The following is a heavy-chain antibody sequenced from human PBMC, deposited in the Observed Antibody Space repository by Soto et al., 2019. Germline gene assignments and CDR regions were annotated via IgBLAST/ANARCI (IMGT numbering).Heavy chain of an antibody. J-gene: IGHJ3*02. CDR1: GGSISSGGYY. V-gene: IGHV4-31*03. CDR3: ARDMTDYYGSSGYFDAFDI. CDR2: IYYSGST. D-gene: IGHD3-22*01. Sequence: SETLSLTCTVSGGSISSGGYYWSWIRQHPGKGLEWIGYIYYSGSTYYNPSLKSRVTISVDTSKNQFSLKLSSVTAADTAVYYCARDMTDYYGSSGYFDAFDIWGQGTMVTVSS.